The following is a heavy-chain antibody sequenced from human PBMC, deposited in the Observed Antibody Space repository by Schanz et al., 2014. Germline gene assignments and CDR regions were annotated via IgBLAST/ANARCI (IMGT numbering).Heavy chain of an antibody. Sequence: EVQLLESGGGLVQPGGSLRLSCAASGFTFSSYAMSWVRQAPGKGLEWLSVISASGGDTYYADSVKGRFTISRDNSKNTLYLQMNSLRAEDTAVYYCAKVRYSSGWRGVYFDEWGQGTLVTVAS. CDR1: GFTFSSYA. J-gene: IGHJ4*02. CDR3: AKVRYSSGWRGVYFDE. V-gene: IGHV3-23*01. D-gene: IGHD6-25*01. CDR2: ISASGGDT.